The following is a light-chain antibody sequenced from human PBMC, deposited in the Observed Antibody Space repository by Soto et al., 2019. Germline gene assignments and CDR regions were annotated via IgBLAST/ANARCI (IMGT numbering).Light chain of an antibody. CDR1: QSVGSSY. V-gene: IGKV3-20*01. CDR2: GAS. J-gene: IGKJ2*01. CDR3: QQYGSLYT. Sequence: EIVLTQSPGTLSLSPGEGATLSCRASQSVGSSYLAWYQQKPGQAPRLLIYGASSRATGTPDRFSGSGSGTDFTLTISRLEPEDFAVYYRQQYGSLYTFGQGTKLEIK.